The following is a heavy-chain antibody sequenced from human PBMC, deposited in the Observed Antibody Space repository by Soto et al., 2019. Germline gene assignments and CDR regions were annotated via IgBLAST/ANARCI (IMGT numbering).Heavy chain of an antibody. D-gene: IGHD2-2*01. CDR1: GGSFSGYY. V-gene: IGHV4-34*01. CDR2: INHSGST. CDR3: ARLVVVVPAADYYYYGMDV. J-gene: IGHJ6*02. Sequence: KTSETLSLTCAVYGGSFSGYYWSWIRQPPGKGLEWIGEINHSGSTNYNPSLESRVTISVDTSKNQFSLKLSSVTAADTAVYYCARLVVVVPAADYYYYGMDVWGQGTTVTVSS.